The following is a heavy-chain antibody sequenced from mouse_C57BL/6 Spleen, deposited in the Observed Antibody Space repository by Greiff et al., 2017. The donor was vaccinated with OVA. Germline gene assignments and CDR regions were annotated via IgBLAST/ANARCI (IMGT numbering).Heavy chain of an antibody. J-gene: IGHJ2*01. CDR2: IRNKANGYTT. CDR1: GFTFTDYY. CDR3: ARYMGVHFDY. V-gene: IGHV7-3*01. Sequence: EVKLMESGGGLVQPGGSLSLSCAASGFTFTDYYMSWVRQPPGKALEWLGFIRNKANGYTTEYSASVKGRFTISRDNSQSILYLQMNALRAEDSATYYCARYMGVHFDYWGQGTTLTVSS.